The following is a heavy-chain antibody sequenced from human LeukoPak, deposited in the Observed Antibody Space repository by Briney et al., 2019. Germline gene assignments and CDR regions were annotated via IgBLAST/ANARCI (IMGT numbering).Heavy chain of an antibody. Sequence: PSETLSLTCTVSGGSISSYYWSWIRQPPGKGLEWIGYIYYSGSTNYNPSLKSRVTISVDTSKNQFSLKLSSMTAADTAVYYCASVGSYWYFDLWGRGTLVTVSS. J-gene: IGHJ2*01. CDR3: ASVGSYWYFDL. V-gene: IGHV4-59*08. D-gene: IGHD1-14*01. CDR1: GGSISSYY. CDR2: IYYSGST.